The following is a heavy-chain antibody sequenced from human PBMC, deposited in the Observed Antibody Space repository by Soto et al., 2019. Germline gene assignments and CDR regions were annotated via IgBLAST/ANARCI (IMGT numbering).Heavy chain of an antibody. J-gene: IGHJ6*02. V-gene: IGHV1-18*01. CDR2: ISAYNGNT. CDR3: ARDQSRGYYGSGGEGMDV. CDR1: GYTFTSYG. D-gene: IGHD3-10*01. Sequence: QVQLVQSGAEVKKPGASVKVSCKASGYTFTSYGISWVRQAPGQGLEWMGWISAYNGNTNYAQKLQGRVTMTTDTSTSTAYMELRSLRSDDTAVYYCARDQSRGYYGSGGEGMDVWGQGTTVTVSS.